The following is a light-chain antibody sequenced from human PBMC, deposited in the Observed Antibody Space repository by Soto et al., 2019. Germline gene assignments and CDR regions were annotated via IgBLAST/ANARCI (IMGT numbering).Light chain of an antibody. Sequence: EIVLTQSPGTLSLSPGERATLSCRASQSVSSSYLAWYQHKPGQAPRLLIYGASSRATGIPDRFSGSGSGTDFTLTISRLDPEDFAVYYCQQYSSSRYTYTFGQGTKLQIK. CDR1: QSVSSSY. V-gene: IGKV3-20*01. CDR2: GAS. J-gene: IGKJ2*01. CDR3: QQYSSSRYTYT.